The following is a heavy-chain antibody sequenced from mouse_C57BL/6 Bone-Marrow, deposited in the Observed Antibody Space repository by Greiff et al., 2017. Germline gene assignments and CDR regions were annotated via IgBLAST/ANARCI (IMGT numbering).Heavy chain of an antibody. CDR3: ARGLGGSSWFAY. CDR1: GYTFTDYY. V-gene: IGHV1-19*01. Sequence: EVHLQQSGPVLVKPGASVKMSCKASGYTFTDYYMNWVKQSHGKSLEWIGVINPYNGGTSYNQKFKGKATLTVDKSSSTAYMELNSLTSEDSAVYYCARGLGGSSWFAYWGQGTLVTVSA. J-gene: IGHJ3*01. CDR2: INPYNGGT. D-gene: IGHD1-1*01.